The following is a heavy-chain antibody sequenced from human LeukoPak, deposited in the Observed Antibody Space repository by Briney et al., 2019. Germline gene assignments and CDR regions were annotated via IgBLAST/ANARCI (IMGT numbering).Heavy chain of an antibody. CDR3: ARDGSGSYYDAFDI. Sequence: PGGTLRLSCAASGFTFSSYSMNWVRQAPGKGLEWVSSISSSSSYIYYADSVKGRFTISRDNAKNSLYLQMNSLRAEDTAVYYCARDGSGSYYDAFDIWGQGTMVTVSS. CDR1: GFTFSSYS. D-gene: IGHD3-10*01. CDR2: ISSSSSYI. V-gene: IGHV3-21*01. J-gene: IGHJ3*02.